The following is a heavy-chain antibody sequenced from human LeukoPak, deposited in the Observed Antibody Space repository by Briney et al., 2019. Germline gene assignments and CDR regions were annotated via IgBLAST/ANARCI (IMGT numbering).Heavy chain of an antibody. CDR2: IYTSGST. CDR1: GGSISSYH. V-gene: IGHV4-4*07. J-gene: IGHJ5*02. Sequence: SETLSLTCTVSGGSISSYHWSWIRQPAGKGLEWIGRIYTSGSTNYNPSLKSRVTMSVDTSKNQFSLKLSSVTAADTAVYYCARDLPYYDYVWGSYRSNWFDPWGQGTLVTVSS. D-gene: IGHD3-16*02. CDR3: ARDLPYYDYVWGSYRSNWFDP.